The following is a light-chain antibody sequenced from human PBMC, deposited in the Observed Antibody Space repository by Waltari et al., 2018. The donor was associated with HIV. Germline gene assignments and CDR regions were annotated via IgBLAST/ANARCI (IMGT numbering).Light chain of an antibody. CDR1: QGISTN. J-gene: IGKJ3*01. CDR3: QHYNNLPLNGFT. V-gene: IGKV3-15*01. CDR2: AAS. Sequence: EIVMTQSPANLSVSLGERAILSCRASQGISTNLVWYQQKPGQGPRLLIYAASTRATGIPSRFSVSVSVTDFTLTIAILHSKDFAVYYYQHYNNLPLNGFTFVPLTKVDFK.